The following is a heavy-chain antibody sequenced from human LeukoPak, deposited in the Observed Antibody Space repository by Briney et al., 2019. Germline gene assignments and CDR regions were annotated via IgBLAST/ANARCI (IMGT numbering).Heavy chain of an antibody. V-gene: IGHV4-30-2*01. CDR2: IYHSGST. CDR1: GGSISSGGYS. D-gene: IGHD3-22*01. J-gene: IGHJ1*01. Sequence: SQTLSLTCAVSGGSISSGGYSWSWIRQPPGKGLEWIGYIYHSGSTYYNPSLKSRVTISVDRSKNQFSLKLSSVTAADTAVYYCARGLDSSGYSLQHWGQGTLVTVS. CDR3: ARGLDSSGYSLQH.